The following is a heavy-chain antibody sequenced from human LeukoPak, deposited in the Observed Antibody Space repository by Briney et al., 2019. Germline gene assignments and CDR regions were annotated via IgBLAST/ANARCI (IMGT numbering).Heavy chain of an antibody. CDR3: AKATTVVTTYLDC. CDR1: GFTFSSYW. Sequence: PGGSLRLSCAASGFTFSSYWMHWVRQAPGKGLEWVSSITGSGGSTFHADSVKGRFTISRDNSKNTLDLQMNSLRAEDTAVYYCAKATTVVTTYLDCWGQGTLVTVSS. CDR2: ITGSGGST. V-gene: IGHV3-23*01. D-gene: IGHD4-23*01. J-gene: IGHJ4*02.